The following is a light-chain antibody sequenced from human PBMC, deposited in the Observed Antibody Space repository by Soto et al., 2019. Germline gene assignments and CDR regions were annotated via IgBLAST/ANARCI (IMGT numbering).Light chain of an antibody. J-gene: IGLJ1*01. CDR1: SSDVGGYHY. CDR2: EVN. V-gene: IGLV2-8*01. CDR3: SSYAGSDNLYV. Sequence: QSALTQPPSASGSPGQSVTISCTGTSSDVGGYHYVSWYQQHPGKAPKLIIYEVNERPSGVPDRFSGSKSGNTASLTVSGLQADDEADYYCSSYAGSDNLYVFGTGTKVTVL.